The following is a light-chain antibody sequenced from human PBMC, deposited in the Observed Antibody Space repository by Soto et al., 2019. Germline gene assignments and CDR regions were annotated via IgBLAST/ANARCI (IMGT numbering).Light chain of an antibody. CDR3: QRSDHRPL. V-gene: IGKV1-17*01. J-gene: IGKJ3*01. Sequence: DIQMTQSPSSLSASVGDRVTITCRASQGIRNDLGWYQQKPGKAPNRLISGAFTLQRGVPSKFSGSGSGTEFTLTISCLQPEYCATYYCQRSDHRPLFGPGNKVDF. CDR2: GAF. CDR1: QGIRND.